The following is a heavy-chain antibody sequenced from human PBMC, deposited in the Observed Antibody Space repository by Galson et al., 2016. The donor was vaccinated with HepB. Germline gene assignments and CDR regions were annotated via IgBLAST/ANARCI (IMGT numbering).Heavy chain of an antibody. D-gene: IGHD3-22*01. CDR2: IHYHGGST. Sequence: SLRLSCAASGFIISDYSMHWVRQAPGKGLEYVPAIHYHGGSTFYSDSVKGRFTISRDNSKNTLYLHMGSLRPEDMAVYYCVRVGSGYDYWGQGTLVTVSS. CDR1: GFIISDYS. CDR3: VRVGSGYDY. V-gene: IGHV3-64*02. J-gene: IGHJ4*02.